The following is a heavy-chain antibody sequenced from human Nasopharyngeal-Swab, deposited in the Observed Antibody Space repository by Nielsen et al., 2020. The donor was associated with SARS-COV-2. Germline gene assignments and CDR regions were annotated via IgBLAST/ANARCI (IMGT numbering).Heavy chain of an antibody. D-gene: IGHD3-16*02. Sequence: SETLSLTCAVYGGSFSVYYWSWIRQPPGKGLEWIGEINHNGSTNYNPSLKSRVTISVDTSKNQVYLKLSSVTAADTAVYYCARGRPWGYVWGTYRNDAFDIWGQGTMVTVSS. J-gene: IGHJ3*02. CDR2: INHNGST. V-gene: IGHV4-34*01. CDR3: ARGRPWGYVWGTYRNDAFDI. CDR1: GGSFSVYY.